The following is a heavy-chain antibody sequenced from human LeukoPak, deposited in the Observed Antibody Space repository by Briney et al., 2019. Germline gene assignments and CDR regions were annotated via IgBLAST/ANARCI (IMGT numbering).Heavy chain of an antibody. CDR2: INHSGST. V-gene: IGHV4-34*01. CDR3: ATYALDY. Sequence: SETLSLTCTVSGGSISSYYWSWIRQPPGKGLEWIGEINHSGSTHYNPSLMSRVTTSVDTSKDQFSLELTSVTAADTAVYYCATYALDYWGQGTLVTVSS. CDR1: GGSISSYY. J-gene: IGHJ4*02. D-gene: IGHD2-2*01.